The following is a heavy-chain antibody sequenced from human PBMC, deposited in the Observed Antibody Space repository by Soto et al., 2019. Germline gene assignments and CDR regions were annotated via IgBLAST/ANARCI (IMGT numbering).Heavy chain of an antibody. V-gene: IGHV3-9*01. Sequence: EVQLVESGGGLVQPGRSPRLSCAASGFTFDDYAMHWVRQAPAKGLEWVSGISWNSGSIGYADSVKGRFTISRDNAKNSLYLQMNSLRAEDTALYYCAKDRGLVLSFYFDYWGQGTLVTVSS. J-gene: IGHJ4*02. D-gene: IGHD6-19*01. CDR3: AKDRGLVLSFYFDY. CDR2: ISWNSGSI. CDR1: GFTFDDYA.